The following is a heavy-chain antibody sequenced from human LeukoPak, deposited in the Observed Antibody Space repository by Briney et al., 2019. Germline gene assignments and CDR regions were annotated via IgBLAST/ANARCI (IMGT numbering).Heavy chain of an antibody. D-gene: IGHD2-15*01. CDR1: GYTFTSYY. CDR2: INPSGGST. CDR3: ASPQSPVVAHYYYGMDV. Sequence: GASVKVSCKASGYTFTSYYMHWVRQAPGQGLEWMGIINPSGGSTSYAQKFQGRVTMTRDTSTGTVYMELSSLRSEDTAVYYCASPQSPVVAHYYYGMDVWGQGTTVTVSS. V-gene: IGHV1-46*01. J-gene: IGHJ6*02.